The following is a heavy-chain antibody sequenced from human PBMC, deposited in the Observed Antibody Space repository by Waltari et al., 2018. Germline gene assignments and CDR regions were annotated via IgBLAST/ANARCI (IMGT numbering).Heavy chain of an antibody. J-gene: IGHJ4*02. V-gene: IGHV4-38-2*01. CDR3: ARRSGHHNFYGDYYFDY. CDR1: GYSISSGYY. D-gene: IGHD4-17*01. CDR2: IYHSGST. Sequence: QVQLQESGPGLVKPSETLSLTCAVSGYSISSGYYWGWIRQPPGKGLEWIGSIYHSGSTYYNPSLKSRVTISVDTSKNQFSLKLSSVTAADTAVYYCARRSGHHNFYGDYYFDYWGQGTLVTVSS.